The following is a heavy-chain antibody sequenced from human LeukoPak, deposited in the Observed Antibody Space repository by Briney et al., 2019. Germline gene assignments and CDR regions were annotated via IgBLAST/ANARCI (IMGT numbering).Heavy chain of an antibody. CDR1: ADSIVSFH. Sequence: SETLSLTCTVSADSIVSFHWSWIRRPAGKGLEWIGRVFHSGTTKNPSLKSRVTMSLDTSKNLLSLTMTSVTAADTAIYFCARDGHIRGFDSWGQGTLVIVSS. D-gene: IGHD2-21*01. V-gene: IGHV4-4*07. J-gene: IGHJ4*02. CDR2: VFHSGTT. CDR3: ARDGHIRGFDS.